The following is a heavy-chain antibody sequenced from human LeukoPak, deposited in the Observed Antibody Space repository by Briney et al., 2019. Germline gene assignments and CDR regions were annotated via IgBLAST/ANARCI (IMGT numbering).Heavy chain of an antibody. CDR1: GGSISSYY. D-gene: IGHD3-22*01. J-gene: IGHJ4*02. Sequence: PSETLSLTCTVSGGSISSYYWSWIRQPPGKGLEWIGYIYYSGSTNYNPSLKSRVTISVDTSKNQFSLKLSSVTAADTAAYYCARTQTPYYYDSSGYYSNAYYFDYWGQGTLVTVSS. V-gene: IGHV4-59*01. CDR2: IYYSGST. CDR3: ARTQTPYYYDSSGYYSNAYYFDY.